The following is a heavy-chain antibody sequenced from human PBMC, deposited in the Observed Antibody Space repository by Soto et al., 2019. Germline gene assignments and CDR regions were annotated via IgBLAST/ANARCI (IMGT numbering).Heavy chain of an antibody. Sequence: SETLSLTCTVSGGSISSGDYYWSWIRQPPGKGLEWIGYIYYSGSTYYNPSLKSRVTISVDTSKNQFSLKLSSVTAADTAVYYCPGDNVKVFPPSVMAVWGKGPTVPVSP. D-gene: IGHD3-3*01. V-gene: IGHV4-30-4*01. CDR2: IYYSGST. J-gene: IGHJ6*04. CDR3: PGDNVKVFPPSVMAV. CDR1: GGSISSGDYY.